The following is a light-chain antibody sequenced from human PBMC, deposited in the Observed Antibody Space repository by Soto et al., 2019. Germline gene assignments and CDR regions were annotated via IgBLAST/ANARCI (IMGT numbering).Light chain of an antibody. V-gene: IGLV7-43*01. J-gene: IGLJ2*01. CDR2: STT. CDR3: LLFYGDGVV. CDR1: TGAVTSGYY. Sequence: VVTQEPSLTVSPGGTVTLTCASSTGAVTSGYYPNWFQQKPGQPPRALIYSTTYKHSWTPARFSGSLLGGKAALTLSGVQPEDEADYYCLLFYGDGVVFGGGTKLTVL.